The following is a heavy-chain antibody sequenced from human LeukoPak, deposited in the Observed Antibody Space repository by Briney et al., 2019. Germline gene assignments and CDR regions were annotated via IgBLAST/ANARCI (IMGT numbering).Heavy chain of an antibody. CDR1: GFILETYW. D-gene: IGHD3-10*01. CDR2: IKQDGSDK. V-gene: IGHV3-7*01. CDR3: ARDPRHMVREGDYYYYMDV. J-gene: IGHJ6*03. Sequence: GGSLRLSCAASGFILETYWMSWVRQAPGKGLEWVATIKQDGSDKDYVDSVKGRFTISRDNSKNTLYLQMGSLRAEDMAVYYCARDPRHMVREGDYYYYMDVWGKGTTVTVSS.